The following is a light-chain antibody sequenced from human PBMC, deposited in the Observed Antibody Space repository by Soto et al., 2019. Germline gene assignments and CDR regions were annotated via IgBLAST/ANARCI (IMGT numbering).Light chain of an antibody. V-gene: IGLV1-47*01. J-gene: IGLJ3*02. CDR2: RNN. CDR3: AAWDDSLSGRV. CDR1: SSNIGSNY. Sequence: QSVLTQPPSASGTPGQRVTISCSGRSSNIGSNYVYWYQQLPGTAPKLLIYRNNQRPLGVPDRFAGSKSGTSASLAISRLRSEDEADYYCAAWDDSLSGRVFGGGTKLTVL.